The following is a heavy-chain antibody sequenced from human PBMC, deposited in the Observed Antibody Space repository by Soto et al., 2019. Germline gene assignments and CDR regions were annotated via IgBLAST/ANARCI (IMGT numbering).Heavy chain of an antibody. CDR3: SGCSGGACHKNYGMDV. CDR1: GFTDSSCT. J-gene: IGHJ6*02. CDR2: ISPSSGHI. D-gene: IGHD2-15*01. V-gene: IGHV3-21*06. Sequence: EVHLVESGGGLVKPGGSLRLSCAVSGFTDSSCTMNWVRQAPGKGLEWVSSISPSSGHIYYADSVKGRFTISRDNAKNSLFLQMNSLRGEDTAVYYCSGCSGGACHKNYGMDVWGQGTTVTVSS.